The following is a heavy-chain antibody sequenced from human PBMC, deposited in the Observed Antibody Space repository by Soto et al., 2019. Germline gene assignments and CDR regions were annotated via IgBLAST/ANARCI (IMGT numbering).Heavy chain of an antibody. CDR3: ARDTSGWSLTGLDV. Sequence: QVDLVQSGAEVKKPGASVTISCKASGSAITRYYIHWVRQAPGRGLEWMGIINPGGGSASYAQKFQDRVTIDKDTSTGTVDMDLRSLRTEDTAVYYCARDTSGWSLTGLDVWGQGTTVNVSS. D-gene: IGHD6-19*01. CDR2: INPGGGSA. J-gene: IGHJ6*02. CDR1: GSAITRYY. V-gene: IGHV1-46*01.